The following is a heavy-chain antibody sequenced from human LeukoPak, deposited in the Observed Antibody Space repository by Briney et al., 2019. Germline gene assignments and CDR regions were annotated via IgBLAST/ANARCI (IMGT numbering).Heavy chain of an antibody. J-gene: IGHJ4*02. D-gene: IGHD4-23*01. V-gene: IGHV3-74*01. CDR1: GFTFSSYW. Sequence: PGGSLRLSCAASGFTFSSYWMHWVRQAPGKGLVWVSRIASDGSSTTYADSVKGRFSISRDNAKNTLYLQMNSLRVEDTAVYYYARGRPHGNDYWGQGTLVTVSS. CDR3: ARGRPHGNDY. CDR2: IASDGSST.